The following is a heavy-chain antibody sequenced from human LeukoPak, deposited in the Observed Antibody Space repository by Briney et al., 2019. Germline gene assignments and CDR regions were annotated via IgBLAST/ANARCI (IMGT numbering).Heavy chain of an antibody. CDR1: EFSVGSNY. D-gene: IGHD3-22*01. CDR3: ARRDYYDSSGSIDY. CDR2: IYSGGST. J-gene: IGHJ4*02. V-gene: IGHV3-66*01. Sequence: GGSLRLSCAASEFSVGSNYMTWVRQTPGKGLEWVSLIYSGGSTYYADSVKGRFTISRDNSKNTLYLQMNSLRAEDTAVYYCARRDYYDSSGSIDYWGQGTLVTVSS.